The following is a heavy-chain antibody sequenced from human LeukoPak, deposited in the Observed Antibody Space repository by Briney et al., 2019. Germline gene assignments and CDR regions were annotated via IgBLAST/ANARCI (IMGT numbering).Heavy chain of an antibody. CDR3: ARGGYSYGLRFDY. V-gene: IGHV4-4*07. J-gene: IGHJ4*02. Sequence: PSETLSLTCTVSGGSIGSYYWSWIRQPAGKGLEWIGRIYTSGSTNYNPSLKSRVTISVDKSKNQFSLKLSSVTAADTAVYYCARGGYSYGLRFDYWGQGTLVTVSS. CDR1: GGSIGSYY. D-gene: IGHD5-18*01. CDR2: IYTSGST.